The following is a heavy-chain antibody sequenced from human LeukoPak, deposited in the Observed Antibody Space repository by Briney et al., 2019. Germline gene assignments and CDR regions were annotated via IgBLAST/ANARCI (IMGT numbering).Heavy chain of an antibody. V-gene: IGHV1-18*01. CDR1: GYTFTSYG. J-gene: IGHJ6*02. Sequence: ASVKVSCKASGYTFTSYGISWVRQAPGQGLEWMGWISAYNGNTNYAQKLQGRVTMTTDTSTSTAYMELRSLRSDDTAVYYCARDLVPTADHYYYGMDVWGQGTTVTVSS. CDR2: ISAYNGNT. CDR3: ARDLVPTADHYYYGMDV. D-gene: IGHD1-26*01.